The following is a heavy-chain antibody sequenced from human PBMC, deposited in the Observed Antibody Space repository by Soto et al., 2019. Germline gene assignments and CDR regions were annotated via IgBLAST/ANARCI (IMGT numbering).Heavy chain of an antibody. CDR2: INAANGNV. D-gene: IGHD6-19*01. J-gene: IGHJ5*02. Sequence: QVQLVQSGAEVKKPGASVKVSCKASGYTFSSYALHWVRQAPGQRLEWMGWINAANGNVKYSQKFQGRVTITRDTSASTAYMELSSLRSEDTAVYYCARAVGQFDPWGQGTLVTFSS. V-gene: IGHV1-3*01. CDR3: ARAVGQFDP. CDR1: GYTFSSYA.